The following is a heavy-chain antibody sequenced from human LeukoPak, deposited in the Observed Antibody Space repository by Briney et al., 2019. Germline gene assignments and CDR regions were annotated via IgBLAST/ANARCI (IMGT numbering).Heavy chain of an antibody. D-gene: IGHD6-13*01. Sequence: PSETLSLTCTVSGGSISSGDYYWSWIRQPPGKGLEWIGYIYYSGSTYYNPSLKSRVTISVDTSKNQFSLKLSSVTAADTAVYYCARGWVEEAAKDWGQGTLVTVSS. CDR1: GGSISSGDYY. V-gene: IGHV4-30-4*08. CDR2: IYYSGST. CDR3: ARGWVEEAAKD. J-gene: IGHJ4*02.